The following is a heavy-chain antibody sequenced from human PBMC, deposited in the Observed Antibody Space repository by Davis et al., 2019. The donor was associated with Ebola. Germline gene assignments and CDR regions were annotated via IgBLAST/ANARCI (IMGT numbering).Heavy chain of an antibody. V-gene: IGHV4-30-4*01. CDR3: ARQGWSGYSLRHWLDP. CDR2: IYYSGST. Sequence: SETLSLTCTVSGGSISSGDYYWSWIRQPPGKGLEWIGYIYYSGSTYSNPSLKSRLTISVDTSKNQFSLRLSSVTAADTAVYYCARQGWSGYSLRHWLDPWGRGTLVTVSS. J-gene: IGHJ5*02. D-gene: IGHD3-3*01. CDR1: GGSISSGDYY.